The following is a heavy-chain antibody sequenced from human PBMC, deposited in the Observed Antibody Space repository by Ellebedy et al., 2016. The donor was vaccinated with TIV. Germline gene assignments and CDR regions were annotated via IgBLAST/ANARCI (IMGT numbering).Heavy chain of an antibody. D-gene: IGHD3-16*01. J-gene: IGHJ4*02. Sequence: GESLKISCAASGLSFNKAWMNWVRQAPGKGLEWVGLIRSNNDGGATDYGAPVKGRFTISRDDSKNTLYLQMNSLRVDDTAVYYCVTWGQSYGRWGQGSLVTISS. CDR1: GLSFNKAW. CDR2: IRSNNDGGAT. CDR3: VTWGQSYGR. V-gene: IGHV3-15*07.